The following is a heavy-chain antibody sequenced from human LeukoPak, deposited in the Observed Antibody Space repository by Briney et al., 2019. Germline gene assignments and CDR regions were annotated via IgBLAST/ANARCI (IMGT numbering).Heavy chain of an antibody. CDR2: TSRGEGT. D-gene: IGHD3-22*01. CDR1: GGSFNDYF. CDR3: ARGTDRSKTGY. Sequence: SETLSLTCAVYGGSFNDYFCSWIRQPPGKGLEWMGETSRGEGTHYSSSLRSRVIISVDTSKNQCSLKLSSVTAAYSAVYYCARGTDRSKTGYWGQGTLVTVSS. J-gene: IGHJ4*02. V-gene: IGHV4-34*01.